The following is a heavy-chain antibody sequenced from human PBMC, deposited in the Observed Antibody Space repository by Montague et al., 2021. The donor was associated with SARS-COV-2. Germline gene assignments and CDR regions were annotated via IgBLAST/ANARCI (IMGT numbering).Heavy chain of an antibody. J-gene: IGHJ3*02. V-gene: IGHV4-59*08. CDR2: IYYSGST. D-gene: IGHD3-3*01. Sequence: SETLSLTCTVSGGSISSYYWSWIRQPPGKGLEWIGYIYYSGSTNYNPSLKSRVTISVDTSKNQFSLKLSSVTAADTAVYYCARQRRYQLPITIFGVVMADAFDIWGQWTTVTVSS. CDR3: ARQRRYQLPITIFGVVMADAFDI. CDR1: GGSISSYY.